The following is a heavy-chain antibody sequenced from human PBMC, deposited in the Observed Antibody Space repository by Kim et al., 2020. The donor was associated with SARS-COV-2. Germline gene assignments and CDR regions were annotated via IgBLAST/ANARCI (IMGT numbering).Heavy chain of an antibody. D-gene: IGHD6-13*01. J-gene: IGHJ4*02. Sequence: YAQGFTGRFVFSLDTSVSTAYLQISSLKAEDTAVYYCARVSVGSSWYVDYWGQGTLVTVSS. CDR3: ARVSVGSSWYVDY. V-gene: IGHV7-4-1*02.